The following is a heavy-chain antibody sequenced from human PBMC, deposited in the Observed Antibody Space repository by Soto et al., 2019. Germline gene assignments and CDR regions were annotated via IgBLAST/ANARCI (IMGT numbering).Heavy chain of an antibody. Sequence: GESLRLSCAAAGFTFSSYGMHWVRQAPGKGLEWVAVISYDGSNKYYADSVKGRFTISRDNSKNTLYLQMNSLRAEDTAVYYCAKGPYNHGSSSWYSTPGDYFDYWGQGT. J-gene: IGHJ4*02. CDR2: ISYDGSNK. CDR3: AKGPYNHGSSSWYSTPGDYFDY. V-gene: IGHV3-30*18. CDR1: GFTFSSYG. D-gene: IGHD6-13*01.